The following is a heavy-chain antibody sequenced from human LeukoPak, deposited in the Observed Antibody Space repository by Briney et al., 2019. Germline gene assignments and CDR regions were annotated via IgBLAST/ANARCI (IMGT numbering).Heavy chain of an antibody. J-gene: IGHJ4*02. CDR3: ARSPYGSSDLYFDY. Sequence: GGSLRLSCAASGFTFSSYWMSWVRQAPGKGLEWVANIKQDGSEKYYVDSVKGRLTISRDNAKNSLYLQMNSLRAEDTAVYYCARSPYGSSDLYFDYWGQGTLVTVSS. CDR2: IKQDGSEK. D-gene: IGHD6-6*01. V-gene: IGHV3-7*01. CDR1: GFTFSSYW.